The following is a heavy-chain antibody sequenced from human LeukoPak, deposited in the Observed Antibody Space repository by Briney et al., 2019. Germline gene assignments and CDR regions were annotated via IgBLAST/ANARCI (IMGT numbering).Heavy chain of an antibody. CDR3: ARDPGAPYSYDTFDY. J-gene: IGHJ4*02. V-gene: IGHV1-18*01. Sequence: GASVKVSCKASGYTFTSYGISWVRQAPGQGLEWMGWISAYNGNTNYAQKLQGRVTMTTDTSTSTAYMELRSLRSDDTAVYYCARDPGAPYSYDTFDYWGQGTLVTVSS. CDR1: GYTFTSYG. CDR2: ISAYNGNT. D-gene: IGHD5-18*01.